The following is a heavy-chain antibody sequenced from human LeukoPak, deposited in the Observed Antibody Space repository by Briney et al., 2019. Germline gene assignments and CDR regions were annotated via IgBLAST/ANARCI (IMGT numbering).Heavy chain of an antibody. V-gene: IGHV1-69*04. Sequence: SVKVSCKASGGTFSSYAISWVRQAPGQGLEWMGRIIPIFGIANYAQKFQGRVTITADKSMSTAYMELSSLTSEDTAVYYCARDHQTWQAIQYDYWGQGTLVTVSS. CDR2: IIPIFGIA. CDR3: ARDHQTWQAIQYDY. CDR1: GGTFSSYA. D-gene: IGHD5-24*01. J-gene: IGHJ4*02.